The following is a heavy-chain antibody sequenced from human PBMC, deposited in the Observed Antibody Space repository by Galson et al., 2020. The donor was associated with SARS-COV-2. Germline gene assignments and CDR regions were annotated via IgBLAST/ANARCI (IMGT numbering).Heavy chain of an antibody. V-gene: IGHV1-58*02. Sequence: SVKVSCKASRFSFTSSSMQRVRQARGPRREWLGWIVVGSGNTNHAQKFHDRVTITRDKSTSTDYMELSSLRSEDTAVCYSEKDHWNYRAFDIWGQGTMVTVSS. D-gene: IGHD1-7*01. CDR1: RFSFTSSS. J-gene: IGHJ3*02. CDR3: EKDHWNYRAFDI. CDR2: IVVGSGNT.